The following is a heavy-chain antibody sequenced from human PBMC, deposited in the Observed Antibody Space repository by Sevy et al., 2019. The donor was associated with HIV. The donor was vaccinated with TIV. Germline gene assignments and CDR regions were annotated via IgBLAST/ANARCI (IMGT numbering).Heavy chain of an antibody. CDR1: GFTFSTYD. V-gene: IGHV3-48*01. D-gene: IGHD3-16*02. J-gene: IGHJ4*02. CDR2: ISSSSSDI. CDR3: TRARVVWGSYRYDDY. Sequence: GGSLRLSCVASGFTFSTYDMNWVRQAPGKGLEWISYISSSSSDIYYADSVKGRFSISRDNVGNSLYLQMNSLRAEDTALYYCTRARVVWGSYRYDDYWGQGTLVTVSS.